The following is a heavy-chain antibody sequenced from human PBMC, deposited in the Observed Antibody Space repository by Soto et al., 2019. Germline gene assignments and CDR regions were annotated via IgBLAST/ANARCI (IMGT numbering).Heavy chain of an antibody. D-gene: IGHD4-17*01. CDR3: ARGRGGDYGGNSGYFDY. CDR1: GFTFSGFG. V-gene: IGHV3-33*01. J-gene: IGHJ4*02. Sequence: QVQLVESGGGVVQPGGSLRLSCAASGFTFSGFGMHWVRQAPGKGLEWVAVIWYDGNDKYYADSVKGRFSVSRDNSKNTLYLQMNSLRAEDTVVYYCARGRGGDYGGNSGYFDYWGQGTLVTVSS. CDR2: IWYDGNDK.